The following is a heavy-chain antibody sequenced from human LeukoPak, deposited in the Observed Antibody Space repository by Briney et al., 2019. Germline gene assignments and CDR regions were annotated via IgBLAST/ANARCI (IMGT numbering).Heavy chain of an antibody. CDR1: GFTFTSSA. V-gene: IGHV1-58*02. CDR3: AADRDGYNSLGY. D-gene: IGHD5-24*01. CDR2: IVVGSGNT. J-gene: IGHJ4*02. Sequence: SVKVSCKASGFTFTSSAMQWVRQARGQRLEWIGWIVVGSGNTNYAQKFQERVTITRDMSTSTAYMELSSLRSEDTAVYYCAADRDGYNSLGYWGQGTLVTVSS.